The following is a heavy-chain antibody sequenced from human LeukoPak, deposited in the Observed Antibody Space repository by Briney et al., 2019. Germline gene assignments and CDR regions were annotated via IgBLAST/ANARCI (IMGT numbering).Heavy chain of an antibody. V-gene: IGHV3-21*01. J-gene: IGHJ3*02. CDR2: ISSSSTYI. CDR1: GLSFSSYS. CDR3: ATDQGRGGCDI. D-gene: IGHD2-15*01. Sequence: GSLRLSCAASGLSFSSYSMNWVRQPAGKGLEWVSSISSSSTYIYYADSVKGRFTISRDNANNSLYLQMNSLRAEDTAVYCCATDQGRGGCDIWGQGTMVTVSS.